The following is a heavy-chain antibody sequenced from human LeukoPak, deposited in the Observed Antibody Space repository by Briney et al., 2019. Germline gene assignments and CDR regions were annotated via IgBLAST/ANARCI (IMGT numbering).Heavy chain of an antibody. J-gene: IGHJ4*02. V-gene: IGHV4-59*01. D-gene: IGHD5-18*01. CDR1: GGSISSYY. CDR3: ARSVLGYSYGLHIDY. CDR2: IHYRGST. Sequence: PLETLSLTCTVSGGSISSYYWSWTRQSPGEGLEWIGYIHYRGSTNYNPSLKSRVTISVDTSKNQFSLKLSSLTAADTAVYYCARSVLGYSYGLHIDYWGQGTLVTVSS.